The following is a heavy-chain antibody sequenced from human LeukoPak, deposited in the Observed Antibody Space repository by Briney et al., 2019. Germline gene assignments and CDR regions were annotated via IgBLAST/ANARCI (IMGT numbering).Heavy chain of an antibody. D-gene: IGHD1-26*01. V-gene: IGHV3-7*01. J-gene: IGHJ4*02. CDR2: IEEDGSEK. Sequence: GGSLRLSCAASGFTFSSYWMSWVRQAPVKGLEWVANIEEDGSEKYYVDSVKGRFTISRDNAKNSLYLQMNSLRAEDTAVYYCARGSGRYYIYWGQGTLVTVSS. CDR1: GFTFSSYW. CDR3: ARGSGRYYIY.